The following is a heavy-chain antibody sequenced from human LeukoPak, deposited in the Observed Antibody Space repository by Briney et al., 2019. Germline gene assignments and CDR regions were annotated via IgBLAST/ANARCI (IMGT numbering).Heavy chain of an antibody. V-gene: IGHV3-30-3*02. CDR1: GFTFSGYP. J-gene: IGHJ4*02. Sequence: GGSLRLSCAASGFTFSGYPIHWVRQAPGKGLEWVAVISHDGSNKYYADSVKGRFTISRDNSKNTLYLQMNSLRAEDTAVYYCAKDSHRYFDYWGQGTLVTVSS. CDR3: AKDSHRYFDY. CDR2: ISHDGSNK.